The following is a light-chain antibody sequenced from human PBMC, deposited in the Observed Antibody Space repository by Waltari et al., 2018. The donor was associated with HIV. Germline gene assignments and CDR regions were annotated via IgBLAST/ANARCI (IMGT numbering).Light chain of an antibody. J-gene: IGKJ4*01. Sequence: DIHMTHSPSSLPASVGERVTITCRSSQSVSTYLNWYPHKLGKAPKLLISSSSTLQSGVPSRFACSGSGTDFSVSISGLQTEDFATYYCQQSYSVPFTFGGGTKVEIK. CDR3: QQSYSVPFT. V-gene: IGKV1-39*01. CDR1: QSVSTY. CDR2: SSS.